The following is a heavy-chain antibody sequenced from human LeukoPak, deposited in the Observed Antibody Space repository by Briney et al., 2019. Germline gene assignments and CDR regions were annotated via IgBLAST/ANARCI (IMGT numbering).Heavy chain of an antibody. CDR2: IIPIFGTA. CDR1: GGAFSSYA. CDR3: ARETIQGLGWFDP. Sequence: SVKVSCKASGGAFSSYAISWVRQAPGQGLEWKGGIIPIFGTANYAQKFQGRVTITADESTSTAYMELSSLRSEDTAVYYCARETIQGLGWFDPWGQGTLVTVSS. V-gene: IGHV1-69*13. D-gene: IGHD1-14*01. J-gene: IGHJ5*02.